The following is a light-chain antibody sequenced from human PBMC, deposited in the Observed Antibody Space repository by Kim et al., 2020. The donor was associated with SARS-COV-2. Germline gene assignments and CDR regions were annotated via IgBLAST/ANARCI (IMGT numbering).Light chain of an antibody. CDR3: QQTYSTLRT. V-gene: IGKV1-39*01. CDR2: ATS. CDR1: QSISSY. J-gene: IGKJ1*01. Sequence: DIQMTQSPSSLSASVGDRVTVTCRASQSISSYLNWYQQKIGKAPNLLIYATSSLQSGVPSRFSGSGSGTDFTLTISSLQPEDFATYYCQQTYSTLRTFGQGTKVEIK.